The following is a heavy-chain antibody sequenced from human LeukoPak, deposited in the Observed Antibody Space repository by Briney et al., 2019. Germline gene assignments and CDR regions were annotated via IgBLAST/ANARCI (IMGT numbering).Heavy chain of an antibody. V-gene: IGHV4-34*01. J-gene: IGHJ5*02. Sequence: SETLSLTCAVYGGSFSGYYWSWIRQPPGKGLEWIGEINHSGSTNYNPSLKSRVTISVDTSKNQFSLKLSSVTAADTAVYYCARGLYVLKNRQLVGEGWFDPWGQGTLVTVTS. D-gene: IGHD6-6*01. CDR2: INHSGST. CDR1: GGSFSGYY. CDR3: ARGLYVLKNRQLVGEGWFDP.